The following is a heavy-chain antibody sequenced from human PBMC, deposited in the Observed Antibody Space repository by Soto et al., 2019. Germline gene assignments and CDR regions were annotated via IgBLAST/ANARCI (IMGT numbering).Heavy chain of an antibody. CDR3: ARDRVLPAAVQIYFDY. Sequence: AASVKVSCKASGYTFNSYGISWVRQAPGQGLEWMGWISAYNGDTHYAQSLQGRVALTTDTSTSTAYMELRSLRSDDTAVYYCARDRVLPAAVQIYFDYWGQGTLVTVSS. CDR1: GYTFNSYG. D-gene: IGHD2-2*02. J-gene: IGHJ4*02. V-gene: IGHV1-18*04. CDR2: ISAYNGDT.